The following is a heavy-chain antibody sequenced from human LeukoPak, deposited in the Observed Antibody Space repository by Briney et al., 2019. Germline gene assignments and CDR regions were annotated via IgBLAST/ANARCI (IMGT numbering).Heavy chain of an antibody. CDR2: ISGSGGST. Sequence: GGSLRLSCAASGFTFSSYAMSWVRQAPGKGLEWVSAISGSGGSTYYADSVKGRFTISRDNSKNTLYLQMNSLRAEDTAVYYCASYHDYGDYVGPFDYWGQGPLVTVSS. V-gene: IGHV3-23*01. J-gene: IGHJ4*02. CDR1: GFTFSSYA. D-gene: IGHD4-17*01. CDR3: ASYHDYGDYVGPFDY.